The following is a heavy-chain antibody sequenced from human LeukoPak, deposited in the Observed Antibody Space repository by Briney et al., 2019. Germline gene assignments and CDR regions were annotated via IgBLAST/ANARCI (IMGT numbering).Heavy chain of an antibody. V-gene: IGHV3-30*18. CDR2: ISYDGSNK. Sequence: QPRRSLRLSCAASGFTFRSYGMHRVRQAPGKVLEWVAVISYDGSNKYYADSVKGRFTISRDNSKNTLYLQMNSLRAEDTAVYYCAKDPVFDYWGQGTLVTVSS. CDR3: AKDPVFDY. CDR1: GFTFRSYG. J-gene: IGHJ4*02.